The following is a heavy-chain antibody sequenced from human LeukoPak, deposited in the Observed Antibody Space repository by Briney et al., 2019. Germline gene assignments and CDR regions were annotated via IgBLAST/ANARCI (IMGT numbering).Heavy chain of an antibody. CDR2: ISSSSSYI. CDR1: GFTFSSYS. J-gene: IGHJ6*03. CDR3: ARLTGTTAYYYYYYMDV. D-gene: IGHD1-7*01. Sequence: GGSLRLSCAASGFTFSSYSMNWVRQAPGKGLEWVSSISSSSSYIYYADSVKGRFTISRDNAKNSLYLQMNSLRAGDTAVYYCARLTGTTAYYYYYYMDVWGKGTTVTVSS. V-gene: IGHV3-21*01.